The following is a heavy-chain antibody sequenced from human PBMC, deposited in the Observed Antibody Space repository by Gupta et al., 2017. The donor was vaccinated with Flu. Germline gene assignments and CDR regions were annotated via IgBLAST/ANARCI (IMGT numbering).Heavy chain of an antibody. Sequence: NWVRQPPGKGLEWVGEIYYTGSTNYNPSLKSRVTISLDKSKKQFSLNLSSVTAADTAVYYCARDRGGYCSSTYCRDAFDIWGQGTMVTVSS. J-gene: IGHJ3*02. CDR3: ARDRGGYCSSTYCRDAFDI. V-gene: IGHV4-4*02. D-gene: IGHD2-2*01. CDR2: IYYTGST.